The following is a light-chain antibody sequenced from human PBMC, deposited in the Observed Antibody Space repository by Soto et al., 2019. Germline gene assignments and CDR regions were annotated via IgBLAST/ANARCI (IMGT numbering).Light chain of an antibody. CDR3: QSYDSSLSGYV. CDR2: GNS. CDR1: SSNIGAGYD. Sequence: QSVLTQPPSVSRAPGQRVTISCTGSSSNIGAGYDVHWYQQLPGTAPKLLIYGNSNRPSGVPDRFSGSKSGTSASLAITGLQAEDEANYYCQSYDSSLSGYVFGTGTKLTFL. V-gene: IGLV1-40*01. J-gene: IGLJ1*01.